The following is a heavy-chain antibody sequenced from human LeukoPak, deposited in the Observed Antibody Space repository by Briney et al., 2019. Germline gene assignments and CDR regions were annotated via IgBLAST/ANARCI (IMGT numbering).Heavy chain of an antibody. V-gene: IGHV3-48*01. CDR3: ARDHTGDYYDSSAYWDY. D-gene: IGHD3-22*01. J-gene: IGHJ4*02. Sequence: GGFLRLSCAASGFTFSSYSMNWVRQAPGKGLEWISYIGSGSSTIYYADSVKGRFTVSRDNAKNSLYLQMNSLRAEDTAVYYCARDHTGDYYDSSAYWDYWGQGTLVTVSS. CDR2: IGSGSSTI. CDR1: GFTFSSYS.